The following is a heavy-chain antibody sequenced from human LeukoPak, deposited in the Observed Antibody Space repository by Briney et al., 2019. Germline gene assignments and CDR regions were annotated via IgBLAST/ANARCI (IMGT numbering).Heavy chain of an antibody. J-gene: IGHJ6*03. CDR1: GYTFTGYY. V-gene: IGHV1-2*02. Sequence: GASVKVSCKASGYTFTGYYMHWVRQAPGQGLEWMGWINPNSGGTNYAQKVQGRVTMTTDTSTSTAYMELRSLRSDDTAVYYCARDTPLDVVLRYFGIYYYYYMDVWGKGTTVTVSS. CDR3: ARDTPLDVVLRYFGIYYYYYMDV. D-gene: IGHD3-9*01. CDR2: INPNSGGT.